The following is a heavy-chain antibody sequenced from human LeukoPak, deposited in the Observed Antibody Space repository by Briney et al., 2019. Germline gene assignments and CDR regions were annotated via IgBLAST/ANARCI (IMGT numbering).Heavy chain of an antibody. D-gene: IGHD4-23*01. Sequence: SETLSLTCAVYGGPFRGFFWSWIRQAPGKGPEGSGEVSHSGSSNYNPSLKSRINISLDTSKSPFSLRLTSVTAADTAVYYCARGIFYGGRNQYIWLDLWGQGTLVTVSS. J-gene: IGHJ5*02. CDR2: VSHSGSS. CDR3: ARGIFYGGRNQYIWLDL. CDR1: GGPFRGFF. V-gene: IGHV4-34*01.